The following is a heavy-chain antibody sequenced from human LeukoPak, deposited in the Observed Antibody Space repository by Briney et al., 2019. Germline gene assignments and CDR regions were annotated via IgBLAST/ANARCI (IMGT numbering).Heavy chain of an antibody. CDR1: GYTFTGPY. Sequence: ASLKVSCKASGYTFTGPYIHWMRQAPGQGLEWMGWINPNSGATKYAQRFQGRVTMTRDTSISTAYMELSRLRSDDTAVYYCARDGWNYGYYFDYWGQGTLVTVSS. D-gene: IGHD1-7*01. J-gene: IGHJ4*02. V-gene: IGHV1-2*02. CDR3: ARDGWNYGYYFDY. CDR2: INPNSGAT.